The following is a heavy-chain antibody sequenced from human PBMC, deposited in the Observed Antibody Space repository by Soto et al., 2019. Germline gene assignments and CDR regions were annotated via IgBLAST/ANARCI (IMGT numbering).Heavy chain of an antibody. D-gene: IGHD6-13*01. V-gene: IGHV4-34*01. CDR2: INHSGST. CDR3: QGSSCYDYYYYYGMDG. Sequence: PSETLSLTCAVYGGSFSGYYWSWIRQPPGKGLEWIGEINHSGSTNYNPSLKSRVTISVDTSKNQFSLKLSSVTAADTAVYYCQGSSCYDYYYYYGMDGCVQVTTVTVS. J-gene: IGHJ6*02. CDR1: GGSFSGYY.